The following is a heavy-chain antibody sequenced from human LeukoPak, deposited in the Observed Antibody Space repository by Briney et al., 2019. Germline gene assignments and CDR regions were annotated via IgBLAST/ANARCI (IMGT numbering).Heavy chain of an antibody. V-gene: IGHV3-13*01. CDR3: TKEFCGRRAGGAGGSYYHF. Sequence: GGSLRLSCAASGFTFSKDDFHWVRQAPGKGLEWVAAIGVTGDTYYADSVKGRFTISREDAANSLYLQMRSLGAGDTALYYCTKEFCGRRAGGAGGSYYHFWGRGALVTVSS. J-gene: IGHJ2*01. CDR2: IGVTGDT. D-gene: IGHD2-15*01. CDR1: GFTFSKDD.